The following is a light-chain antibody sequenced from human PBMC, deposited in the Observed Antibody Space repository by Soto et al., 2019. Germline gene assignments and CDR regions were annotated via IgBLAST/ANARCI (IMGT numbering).Light chain of an antibody. CDR3: CSYAGGFYV. CDR1: SSDVGGYNY. J-gene: IGLJ1*01. CDR2: DVS. V-gene: IGLV2-11*01. Sequence: QSALTQPPSVSGSPGQSVTISCTGTSSDVGGYNYVSWYQQHPGKAPKVIIFDVSKRPSGVPDRFSGSKSGSTASLTISGLQHDDEADYYCCSYAGGFYVVGTGTQLTVL.